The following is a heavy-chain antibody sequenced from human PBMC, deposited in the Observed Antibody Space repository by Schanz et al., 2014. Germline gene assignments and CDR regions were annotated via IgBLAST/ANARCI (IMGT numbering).Heavy chain of an antibody. CDR1: GFIFSNYG. V-gene: IGHV3-23*01. J-gene: IGHJ6*02. CDR3: AKGMGCCSGGTCYDYYYYGLDV. D-gene: IGHD2-15*01. Sequence: EVQLLESGGGLVRPGGSLRLSCAASGFIFSNYGMHWVRQAPGKGLEWVSSISHSGGSKYYADSVKGRFTISRDNSENSLYLQMNSLSADDTAVFYCAKGMGCCSGGTCYDYYYYGLDVWGRGTTVTVSS. CDR2: ISHSGGSK.